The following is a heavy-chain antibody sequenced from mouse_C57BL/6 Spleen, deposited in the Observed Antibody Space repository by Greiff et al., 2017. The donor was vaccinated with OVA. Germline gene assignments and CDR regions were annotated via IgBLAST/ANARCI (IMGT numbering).Heavy chain of an antibody. V-gene: IGHV1-80*01. D-gene: IGHD2-4*01. CDR3: ARSYYDYLYYAMDY. CDR2: IYPGDGDT. Sequence: VHLVESGAELVKPGASVKISCKASGYAFSSYWMNWVKQRPGKGLEWIGQIYPGDGDTNYNGKFKGKATLTADKSSSTAYMQLSSLTSEDSAVYFCARSYYDYLYYAMDYWGQGTSVTVSS. J-gene: IGHJ4*01. CDR1: GYAFSSYW.